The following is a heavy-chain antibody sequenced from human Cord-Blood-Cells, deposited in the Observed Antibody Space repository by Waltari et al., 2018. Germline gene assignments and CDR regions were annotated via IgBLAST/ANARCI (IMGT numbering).Heavy chain of an antibody. D-gene: IGHD1-26*01. V-gene: IGHV1-2*04. J-gene: IGHJ4*02. CDR1: GYTFTGYY. Sequence: QVQLVQSGAEVKKPGASVKVSCKASGYTFTGYYMHWVRQAPGQWLEWMGWINPNRGGTNYAQKFQGWVTMTRDTSISTAYMELSRLRSDDTAVYYCARGPGMSGSYYFFFDYWGQGTLVTVSS. CDR2: INPNRGGT. CDR3: ARGPGMSGSYYFFFDY.